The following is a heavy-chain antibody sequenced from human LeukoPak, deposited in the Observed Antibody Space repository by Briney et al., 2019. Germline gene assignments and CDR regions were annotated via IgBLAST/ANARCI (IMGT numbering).Heavy chain of an antibody. J-gene: IGHJ4*02. V-gene: IGHV4-59*01. D-gene: IGHD6-19*01. CDR1: GDSISTYY. Sequence: PSETLSLTCTVSGDSISTYYWSWLRQPPGKGLEWIGYISHIGSTDYNPPLRSRVTISVDMSRNQFSLNLSSVTAADTAVYYCARSPNRGSGWYPLWGQGTLVTVSS. CDR3: ARSPNRGSGWYPL. CDR2: ISHIGST.